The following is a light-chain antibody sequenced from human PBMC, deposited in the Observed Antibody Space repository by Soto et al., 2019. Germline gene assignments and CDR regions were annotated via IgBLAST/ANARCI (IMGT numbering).Light chain of an antibody. V-gene: IGKV3-11*01. J-gene: IGKJ4*01. CDR1: QTVRNNY. Sequence: EFVLTQSPGTLSLSPGERATLSCRASQTVRNNYLAWYQLKPGQAPRLLIYDASSRATGIPARFSGSGSGTDFTLTISSLEPEDFAVYYCQQRSSWPSLTFGGGTKVDIK. CDR3: QQRSSWPSLT. CDR2: DAS.